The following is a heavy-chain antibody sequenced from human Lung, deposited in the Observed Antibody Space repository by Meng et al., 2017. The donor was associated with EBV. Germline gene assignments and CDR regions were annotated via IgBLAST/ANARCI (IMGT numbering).Heavy chain of an antibody. J-gene: IGHJ2*01. V-gene: IGHV4-30-4*08. CDR3: ARGATSVFDL. CDR2: IYDSGST. Sequence: HVPVQVWCPTLVTPYPTPPHPSFASGGPISFVNYYWILIRQPQGKGLEWIGYIYDSGSTSYNPSLMGRVTISVDTSRNQFSLKLTSVTAADTAVYYCARGATSVFDLWGRGTLVTVSS. CDR1: GGPISFVNYY.